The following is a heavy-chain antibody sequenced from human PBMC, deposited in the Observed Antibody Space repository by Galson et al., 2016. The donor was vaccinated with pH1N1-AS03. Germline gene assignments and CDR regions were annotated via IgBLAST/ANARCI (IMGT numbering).Heavy chain of an antibody. CDR1: GDSTNINTRY. CDR3: ARTRAARPADAFDV. V-gene: IGHV4-39*07. D-gene: IGHD6-6*01. J-gene: IGHJ3*01. Sequence: ETLSLTCSVSGDSTNINTRYWGWIRQPPGKGLEWIGSVYYDGNTYYNPSLKSRATISVDTSKNLFSLKLTSVTAADTAEYYCARTRAARPADAFDVWGQGTTVTVSS. CDR2: VYYDGNT.